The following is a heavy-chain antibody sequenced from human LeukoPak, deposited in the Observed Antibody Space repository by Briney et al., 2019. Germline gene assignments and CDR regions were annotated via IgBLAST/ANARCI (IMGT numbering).Heavy chain of an antibody. J-gene: IGHJ6*02. Sequence: GGSLRLSCAASGFAFSIQAMGWVRQAPGKGLEWVAVISYDGSNKYYADSVKGRFTISRDNSKNTLYLQMNSLRAEDTAVYYCAKAPYCGGDGYLGYYYYGMDVWGQGTTVTVSS. CDR3: AKAPYCGGDGYLGYYYYGMDV. D-gene: IGHD2-21*02. V-gene: IGHV3-30*18. CDR2: ISYDGSNK. CDR1: GFAFSIQA.